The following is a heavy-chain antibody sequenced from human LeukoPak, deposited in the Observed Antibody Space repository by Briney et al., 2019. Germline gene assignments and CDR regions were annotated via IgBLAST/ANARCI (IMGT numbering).Heavy chain of an antibody. D-gene: IGHD5-12*01. CDR3: ARGGYSGYDSFDY. J-gene: IGHJ4*02. CDR2: INHSGST. Sequence: SETQSLTCAVYGGSFSGYYWSWIRQPPGKGLEWIGEINHSGSTNYNPSLKSRVTISVDTSKNQFPLKLSSVTAADTAVYYCARGGYSGYDSFDYWGQGTLVTVSS. V-gene: IGHV4-34*01. CDR1: GGSFSGYY.